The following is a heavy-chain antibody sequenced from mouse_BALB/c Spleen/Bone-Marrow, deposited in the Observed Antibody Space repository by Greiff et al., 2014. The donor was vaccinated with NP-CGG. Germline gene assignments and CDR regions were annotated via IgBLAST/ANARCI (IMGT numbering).Heavy chain of an antibody. CDR2: IDPANGNT. J-gene: IGHJ3*01. CDR3: ARYYYGSSYFAY. V-gene: IGHV14-3*02. D-gene: IGHD1-1*01. Sequence: VQLQQPGAELVKPGASVKLSCTASGFNIKDTYMHWVKQRPEQGLEWIGRIDPANGNTKYDPKFQGKATITADTSSNTAYLQLSSLTSEDTAVYYCARYYYGSSYFAYWGQGTLATVSA. CDR1: GFNIKDTY.